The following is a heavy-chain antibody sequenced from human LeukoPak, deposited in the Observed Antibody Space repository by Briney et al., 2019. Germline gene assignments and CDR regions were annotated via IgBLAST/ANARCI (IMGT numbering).Heavy chain of an antibody. J-gene: IGHJ4*02. Sequence: GSLRLSCAASGFTFSSYEMNWVRQAPGKGLEWVSYISSSGSTIYYADSVKGRFTISRDNAKNSLYLQMNSLRAEDTAVYYCARELAVATTGGDYWGQGTLVTVSS. V-gene: IGHV3-48*03. D-gene: IGHD6-19*01. CDR1: GFTFSSYE. CDR2: ISSSGSTI. CDR3: ARELAVATTGGDY.